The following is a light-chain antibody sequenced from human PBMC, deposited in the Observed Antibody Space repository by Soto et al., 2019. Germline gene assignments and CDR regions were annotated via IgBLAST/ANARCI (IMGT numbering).Light chain of an antibody. Sequence: QSVLTQPPSASGSPGQSVTISCTGTSSDVGAYKYVSWYQQYPGKAPKLMIYEVSKRPSGVPDRFSGSKSGNTASLTVSGLQAEDEAYYFRPSLVGSHLWGFGRGTKGTVL. CDR3: PSLVGSHLWG. J-gene: IGLJ3*02. CDR2: EVS. CDR1: SSDVGAYKY. V-gene: IGLV2-8*01.